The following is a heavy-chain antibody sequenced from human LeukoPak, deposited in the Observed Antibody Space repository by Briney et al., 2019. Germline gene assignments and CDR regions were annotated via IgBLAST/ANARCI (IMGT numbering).Heavy chain of an antibody. CDR1: GFTFSSYS. Sequence: PGGSLRLSCAASGFTFSSYSMNWVRQAPGKGLEWVSSISSSSSYIYYADSVKGRFTISRDNAKNLLYLQMNSLRAEDTAVYYCARGSGYSYGYPNEFDYWGQGTLVTVSS. V-gene: IGHV3-21*01. CDR2: ISSSSSYI. CDR3: ARGSGYSYGYPNEFDY. J-gene: IGHJ4*02. D-gene: IGHD5-18*01.